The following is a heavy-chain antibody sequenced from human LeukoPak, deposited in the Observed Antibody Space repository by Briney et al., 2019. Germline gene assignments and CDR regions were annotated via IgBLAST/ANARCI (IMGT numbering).Heavy chain of an antibody. V-gene: IGHV3-33*01. CDR3: ARDYRGRLDY. CDR1: GFAFSSYG. J-gene: IGHJ4*02. CDR2: IWYDGSNK. Sequence: PGSSLRLSCAPSGFAFSSYGMHWVRQAPGRGLEWVAVIWYDGSNKYYADSVKGRFTISRDNSKNTLYLQMNSLRAEDTAVYYCARDYRGRLDYWGQGTLVTVSS. D-gene: IGHD3-10*01.